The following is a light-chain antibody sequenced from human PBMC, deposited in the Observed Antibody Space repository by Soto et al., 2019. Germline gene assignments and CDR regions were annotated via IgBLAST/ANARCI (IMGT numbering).Light chain of an antibody. Sequence: EIVMTHSPATISVSPCERATLSFSASQSMGSNVAWYQQKPGQAPRLLIYGASTRAAGIPARFSGSGSGTDFTLTISSLEPEDFAVYYCQQRSNWPPITFGQGTRLEIK. CDR3: QQRSNWPPIT. V-gene: IGKV3-15*01. J-gene: IGKJ5*01. CDR1: QSMGSN. CDR2: GAS.